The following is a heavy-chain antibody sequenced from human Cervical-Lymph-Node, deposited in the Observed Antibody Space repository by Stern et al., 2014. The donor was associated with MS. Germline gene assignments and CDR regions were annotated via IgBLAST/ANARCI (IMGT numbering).Heavy chain of an antibody. CDR1: GFIFSDYY. CDR2: ISSRDGTI. Sequence: VHLVESGGGLVKPGESLRLSCAASGFIFSDYYMNWIRQAPEKGLEWLSYISSRDGTIYYADSVKGRFTISRDNAKKSLYLHMNSLRAEDTAVYYCARAGGSEDDFWGQGTLVTVSS. CDR3: ARAGGSEDDF. J-gene: IGHJ4*02. V-gene: IGHV3-11*01. D-gene: IGHD3-10*01.